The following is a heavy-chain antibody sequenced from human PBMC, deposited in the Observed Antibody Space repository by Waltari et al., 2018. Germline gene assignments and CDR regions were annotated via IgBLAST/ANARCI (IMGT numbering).Heavy chain of an antibody. J-gene: IGHJ4*02. Sequence: QLQLQESGPGLVKASETLSLTCTVSGGSVNHANYYWGWVRQSPQKGLEWIGTIYYTGLTSYTPSLKSRVSVSIDTSKNQFSLRLNSVTAADTAVYYCARARRGNFDSSGNPLWYFDDWGQGILVTVSS. CDR2: IYYTGLT. D-gene: IGHD3-22*01. CDR3: ARARRGNFDSSGNPLWYFDD. V-gene: IGHV4-39*07. CDR1: GGSVNHANYY.